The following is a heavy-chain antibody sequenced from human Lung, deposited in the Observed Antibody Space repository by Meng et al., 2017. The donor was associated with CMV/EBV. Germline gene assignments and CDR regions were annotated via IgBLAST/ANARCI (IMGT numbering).Heavy chain of an antibody. Sequence: SETLSLXCTVSGYSISSPYYWGWIRQPPGMGLEWIWSIYYSGNTYYNPSLKSRVTISVDTSKNQFSLKLSSVTAADTAVYYCARDRRGSYVTGWGYWCQGTMVTVSS. J-gene: IGHJ4*02. CDR2: IYYSGNT. D-gene: IGHD3-16*01. CDR3: ARDRRGSYVTGWGY. V-gene: IGHV4-38-2*02. CDR1: GYSISSPYY.